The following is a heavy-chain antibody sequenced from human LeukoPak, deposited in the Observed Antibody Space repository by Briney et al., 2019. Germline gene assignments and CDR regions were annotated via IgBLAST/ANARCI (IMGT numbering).Heavy chain of an antibody. Sequence: QPGRSLRLSGAASGFTFSSYAMNWVRQAPGKGLEWVSYISSSGSTIYYADSVKGRFTISRDNAKNSLYLQMNSLRAEDTAVYYCARGFAGTLFYWGQGTLVTVSS. CDR3: ARGFAGTLFY. CDR2: ISSSGSTI. D-gene: IGHD6-13*01. J-gene: IGHJ4*02. CDR1: GFTFSSYA. V-gene: IGHV3-48*03.